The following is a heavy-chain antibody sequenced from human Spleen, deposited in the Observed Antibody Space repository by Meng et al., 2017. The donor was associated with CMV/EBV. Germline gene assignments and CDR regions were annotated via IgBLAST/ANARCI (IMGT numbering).Heavy chain of an antibody. CDR3: AKSMTTATTGDC. CDR1: GLTLSSYG. CDR2: ISVNGGAT. J-gene: IGHJ4*02. D-gene: IGHD4-17*01. Sequence: EVQLLESGGGLVQPGGSLRLPCAASGLTLSSYGMSWVRQAPGKGLEWVSAISVNGGATYYADSVKGRFAISRDNSKNTLYLQMNSLRAEDTALYYCAKSMTTATTGDCWGQGTLVTVSS. V-gene: IGHV3-23*01.